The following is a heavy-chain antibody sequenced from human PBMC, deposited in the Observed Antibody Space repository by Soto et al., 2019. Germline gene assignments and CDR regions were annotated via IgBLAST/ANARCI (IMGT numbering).Heavy chain of an antibody. CDR3: AGHVFGPLHGLVDV. J-gene: IGHJ6*02. CDR1: GGPITNYY. Sequence: QVQLQESGPGLVKPSETLSLTCTVSGGPITNYYCSWFRQPPGKGLEWIGYINYDGYSAYNLSLKRRVTLSMAASKTQFSLMLESVTATDTAVYYCAGHVFGPLHGLVDVWGPGTTVIVSS. D-gene: IGHD3-10*02. CDR2: INYDGYS. V-gene: IGHV4-59*08.